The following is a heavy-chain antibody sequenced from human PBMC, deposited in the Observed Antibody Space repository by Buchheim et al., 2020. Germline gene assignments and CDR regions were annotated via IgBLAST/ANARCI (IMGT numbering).Heavy chain of an antibody. J-gene: IGHJ4*02. CDR1: GFTFSNYG. Sequence: QVQLVESGGGVVQPGRSLRLSCAASGFTFSNYGMHWVRQAPGKGLEWVAVILFDGSNQYYADSVKGRFTISRDNSKNTLYLQMNILRPEDTAVYYCAKVGADGCPYWGQGTL. V-gene: IGHV3-30*18. D-gene: IGHD3-10*01. CDR2: ILFDGSNQ. CDR3: AKVGADGCPY.